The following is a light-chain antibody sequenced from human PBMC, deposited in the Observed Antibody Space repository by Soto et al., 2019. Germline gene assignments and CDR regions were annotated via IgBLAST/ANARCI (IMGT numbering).Light chain of an antibody. V-gene: IGLV2-23*01. CDR2: EDN. Sequence: QSVLTQPASVSGSPGQSITISCTGTSSDVGSYNLVSWYQQHPGKAPKLMIYEDNKRPSGVSDRFSGSKSGNTASLTISGLQAEDEADYYCCSYAGSNNWVFGGGTQLTVL. J-gene: IGLJ7*01. CDR1: SSDVGSYNL. CDR3: CSYAGSNNWV.